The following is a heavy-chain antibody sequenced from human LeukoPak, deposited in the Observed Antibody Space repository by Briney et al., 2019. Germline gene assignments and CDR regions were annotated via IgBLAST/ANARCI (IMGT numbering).Heavy chain of an antibody. V-gene: IGHV3-30*18. J-gene: IGHJ4*02. CDR2: ISYDGSNK. CDR3: AKARRVPLKSAAPGY. Sequence: GGSLRLSCAASGFTFSSYGMHWVRQAPGKGLEWVAVISYDGSNKYYADSVKGRFTISRDNSKNTLYLQMNSLRAEDTAVYYCAKARRVPLKSAAPGYWGQGTLVTVSS. CDR1: GFTFSSYG. D-gene: IGHD2-15*01.